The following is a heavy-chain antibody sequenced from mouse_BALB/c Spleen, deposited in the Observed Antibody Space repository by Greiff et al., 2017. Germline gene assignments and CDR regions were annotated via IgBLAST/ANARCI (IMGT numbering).Heavy chain of an antibody. CDR2: ILPGSGST. D-gene: IGHD2-14*01. CDR1: GYTFSSYW. CDR3: ARSHYRYDDYYAMDY. V-gene: IGHV1-9*01. Sequence: QVQLKQSGAELMKPGASVKISCKATGYTFSSYWIEWVKQRPGHGLEWIGEILPGSGSTNYNEKFKGKATFTADTSSNTAYMQLSSLTSEDSAVYYCARSHYRYDDYYAMDYWGQGTSVTVSS. J-gene: IGHJ4*01.